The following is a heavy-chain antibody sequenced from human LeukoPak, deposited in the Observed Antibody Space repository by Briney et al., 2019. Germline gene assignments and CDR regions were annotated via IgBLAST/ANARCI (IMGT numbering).Heavy chain of an antibody. CDR2: ISARGGNS. CDR3: ARDNELSC. CDR1: GFSFSNSD. D-gene: IGHD1-26*01. Sequence: PAGSLTLTCDVSGFSFSNSDWSWVVRDPAGGRVGFSLISARGGNSYYADSVKGRFTVSRDSSKNTLPLQLNSLRAEDTGVYYCARDNELSCWSQGTLASVSS. V-gene: IGHV3-23*01. J-gene: IGHJ1*01.